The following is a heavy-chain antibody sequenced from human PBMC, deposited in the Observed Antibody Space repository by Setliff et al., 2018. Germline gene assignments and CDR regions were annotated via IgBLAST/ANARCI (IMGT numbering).Heavy chain of an antibody. CDR2: ISPYNGNT. Sequence: ASVKVSCKAFGYTFTKYGIDWVRQAPGQGLEWLGWISPYNGNTDYVYNVRDRITMTTDTSMGTAYMELRSLTSDDSAVYYRARDAPKVVDKFDLWGQGTKVTVSS. CDR3: ARDAPKVVDKFDL. V-gene: IGHV1-18*01. J-gene: IGHJ3*01. D-gene: IGHD3-22*01. CDR1: GYTFTKYG.